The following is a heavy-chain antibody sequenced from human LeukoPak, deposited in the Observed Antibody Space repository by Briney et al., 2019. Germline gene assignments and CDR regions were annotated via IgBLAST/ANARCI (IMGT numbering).Heavy chain of an antibody. D-gene: IGHD3-10*01. Sequence: PGGSLRLSCAASGFTFSDYYMSWMRQAPGQGPEWVSYISSSGSTIYYAHYVQGRFTISSDNAKNSLYLQMISLRAEDTAVYYCASLNYYGSGSYYGVVVYFDYWGQGTLVTVSS. V-gene: IGHV3-11*01. CDR2: ISSSGSTI. CDR1: GFTFSDYY. J-gene: IGHJ4*02. CDR3: ASLNYYGSGSYYGVVVYFDY.